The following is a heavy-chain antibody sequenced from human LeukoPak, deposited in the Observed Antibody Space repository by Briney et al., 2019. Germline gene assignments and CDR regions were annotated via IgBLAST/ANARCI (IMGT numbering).Heavy chain of an antibody. Sequence: PSETLSLTCTVSGGSINSYYWSWIRQPPGKGLEWIGYIYYSGSTNYNPSLKSRVTISVDTSKNQFSLKLSSMTAADTAVYYCARDPSYHGGYFDYWGQGTLVTVFS. V-gene: IGHV4-59*01. D-gene: IGHD2-2*01. CDR3: ARDPSYHGGYFDY. CDR1: GGSINSYY. CDR2: IYYSGST. J-gene: IGHJ4*02.